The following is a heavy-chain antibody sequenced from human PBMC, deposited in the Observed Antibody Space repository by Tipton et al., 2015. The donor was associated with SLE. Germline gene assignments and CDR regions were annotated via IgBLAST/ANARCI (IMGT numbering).Heavy chain of an antibody. CDR2: VSYTGST. Sequence: TLSLTCTVSGGSISNTLYYWGWIRQPPGKGLEWIGSVSYTGSTNYNPSLRSRVTISVDTSKNQLTLRLRSVTAAETAVYYCARQRSISSSYFRDYFDYWGQGNPVTVSS. D-gene: IGHD2-15*01. CDR1: GGSISNTLYY. CDR3: ARQRSISSSYFRDYFDY. V-gene: IGHV4-39*01. J-gene: IGHJ4*02.